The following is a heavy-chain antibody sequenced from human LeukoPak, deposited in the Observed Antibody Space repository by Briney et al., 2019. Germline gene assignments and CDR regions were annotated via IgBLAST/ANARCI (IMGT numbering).Heavy chain of an antibody. Sequence: GGSLRLSCAASGFTFSSYEMNWVRQAPGKGLEWVSYISSSSSTIYYADSVKGRFTISRDNAKNSLYLQMNSLRAEDTAVYYCASGGNYLFDWFDYWGQGTLVTVSS. CDR1: GFTFSSYE. CDR3: ASGGNYLFDWFDY. D-gene: IGHD3-9*01. J-gene: IGHJ4*02. CDR2: ISSSSSTI. V-gene: IGHV3-48*01.